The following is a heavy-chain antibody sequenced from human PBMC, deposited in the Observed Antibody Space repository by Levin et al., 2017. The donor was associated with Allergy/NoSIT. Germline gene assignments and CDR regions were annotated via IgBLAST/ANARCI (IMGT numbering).Heavy chain of an antibody. D-gene: IGHD4-11*01. CDR1: KFTFSNHG. CDR2: ISYDGNNK. CDR3: AKDPYRYSTYGEY. J-gene: IGHJ4*02. V-gene: IGHV3-30*18. Sequence: GGSLRLSCAASKFTFSNHGMHWVRQAPGKGLEWVAVISYDGNNKYYAESVKGRFTISRDNSQNTLSLQMNSLRPEDTAVYYCAKDPYRYSTYGEYWGQGTLVSVSS.